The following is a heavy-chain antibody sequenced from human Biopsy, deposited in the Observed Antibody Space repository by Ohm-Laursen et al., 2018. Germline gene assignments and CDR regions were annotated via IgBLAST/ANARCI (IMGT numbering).Heavy chain of an antibody. CDR2: IYYDGIT. J-gene: IGHJ6*02. CDR3: ARVAGGYAYYYGMDV. Sequence: SDTLSLTCAVSGYSVTNDYYWGWIRQPPGKGLEWIGNIYYDGITYYNPSLKSRVAMSVETSKIQFSLRLTSVTAADTAVYYCARVAGGYAYYYGMDVWGQGTTVIGSS. CDR1: GYSVTNDYY. D-gene: IGHD5-12*01. V-gene: IGHV4-38-2*01.